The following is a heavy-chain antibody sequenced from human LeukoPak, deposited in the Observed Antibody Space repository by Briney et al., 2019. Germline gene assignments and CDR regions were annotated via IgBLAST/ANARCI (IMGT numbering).Heavy chain of an antibody. CDR3: ARDLAYCGGDCSYWYFDL. CDR2: INPNSGGT. J-gene: IGHJ2*01. V-gene: IGHV1-2*02. Sequence: GASVKVSCKASGYTFTGYYMHWVRQAPGQGLEWMGWINPNSGGTNYAQKFQGRVTMTRDTSISTAYMELSRLRSDDTAVYYCARDLAYCGGDCSYWYFDLWGRGTLVTVSS. CDR1: GYTFTGYY. D-gene: IGHD2-21*02.